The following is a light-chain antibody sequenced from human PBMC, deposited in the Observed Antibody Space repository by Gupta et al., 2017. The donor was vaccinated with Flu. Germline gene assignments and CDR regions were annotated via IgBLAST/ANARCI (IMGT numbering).Light chain of an antibody. CDR3: QSYDTSLSGYVL. CDR2: GNN. Sequence: PKLLIYGNNIRPSGVPDRFSASKSGTSASLAISGVQPEDEADYFCQSYDTSLSGYVLFGGGTKLTVL. V-gene: IGLV1-40*01. J-gene: IGLJ3*02.